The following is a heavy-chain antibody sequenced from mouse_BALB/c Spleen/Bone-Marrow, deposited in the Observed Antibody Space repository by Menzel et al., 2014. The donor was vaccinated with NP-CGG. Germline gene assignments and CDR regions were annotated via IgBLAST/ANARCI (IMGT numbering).Heavy chain of an antibody. Sequence: QVQLQQSGAELVRPGVSVKISCKGSGYTFTDYAIHWVKQRHAKSLEWIGRITSYYGDVNYNQKFEGKATMTVDESSSTAYMELARLTSEDSAIYYCARRELTGTWFVYWGQGTLVTVSA. V-gene: IGHV1S137*01. D-gene: IGHD4-1*01. J-gene: IGHJ3*01. CDR3: ARRELTGTWFVY. CDR1: GYTFTDYA. CDR2: ITSYYGDV.